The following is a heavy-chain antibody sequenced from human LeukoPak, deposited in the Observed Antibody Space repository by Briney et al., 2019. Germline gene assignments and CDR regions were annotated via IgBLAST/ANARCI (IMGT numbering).Heavy chain of an antibody. V-gene: IGHV3-30*02. J-gene: IGHJ4*02. CDR1: GFTFSSYG. Sequence: GGSLRLSCAASGFTFSSYGMHWVRQAPGKGLEWVAFIRYDGSNKYYADSVKGRFTISRDNSKNTLYLQMNSLRAEDTAVYYCAKDFGIVVVTAMETDYWGQGTLVTVSS. CDR3: AKDFGIVVVTAMETDY. D-gene: IGHD2-21*02. CDR2: IRYDGSNK.